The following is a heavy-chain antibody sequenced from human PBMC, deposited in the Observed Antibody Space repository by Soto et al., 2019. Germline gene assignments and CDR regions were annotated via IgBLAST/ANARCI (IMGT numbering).Heavy chain of an antibody. Sequence: EVQLVESGGGLVQPGRSLRLSCAASGFTFDDYAMHWVRQAPGKGLEWVSGISWNSGSIGYADSVKGRFTISRDNAKNSLYLQMNSLRAEDTALYYCAKEIGIAVAGTEFDYWGQGTLVTVSS. J-gene: IGHJ4*02. V-gene: IGHV3-9*01. D-gene: IGHD6-19*01. CDR2: ISWNSGSI. CDR1: GFTFDDYA. CDR3: AKEIGIAVAGTEFDY.